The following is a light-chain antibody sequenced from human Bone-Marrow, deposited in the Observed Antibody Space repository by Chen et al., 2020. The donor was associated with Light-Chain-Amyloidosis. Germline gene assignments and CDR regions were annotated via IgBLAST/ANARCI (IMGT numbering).Light chain of an antibody. Sequence: EIAVSQSPGTLSLSPGEGANLSCRASQTISSNYLTWYHQNCGQAPRLLSYGSSSRATGIPDRCTGSGSGTDFPLTITRLEPEDFAMYCCQHYGTSPHAFGGGTKVEIK. CDR2: GSS. J-gene: IGKJ4*01. CDR3: QHYGTSPHA. CDR1: QTISSNY. V-gene: IGKV3-20*01.